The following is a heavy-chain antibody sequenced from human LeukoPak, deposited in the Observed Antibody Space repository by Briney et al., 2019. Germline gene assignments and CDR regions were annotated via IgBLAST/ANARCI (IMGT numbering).Heavy chain of an antibody. D-gene: IGHD3-22*01. CDR3: ARDFGYYDSSGNDAFDI. V-gene: IGHV1-18*01. CDR2: ISAYNGNT. CDR1: GYTFTSYA. Sequence: ASVKVSCKASGYTFTSYAISWVRQAPGLGLEWMGWISAYNGNTNYAQKLQGRVTMTTDTSTSTAYMELSSLRSEDTAVYYCARDFGYYDSSGNDAFDIWGQGTMVTVSS. J-gene: IGHJ3*02.